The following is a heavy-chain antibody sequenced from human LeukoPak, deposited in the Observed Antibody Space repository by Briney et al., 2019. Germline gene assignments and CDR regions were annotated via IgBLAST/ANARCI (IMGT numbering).Heavy chain of an antibody. CDR1: GFTSSSYA. Sequence: GSLRLSCAASGFTSSSYAMSSVRQAPGPGVECVSAGGGSSGSTYYAGCVNGRVTTSRDNSKITLYLQMNSQRAEDTAVYYCATEGSFDYWGQGTLVTVSS. J-gene: IGHJ4*02. CDR3: ATEGSFDY. V-gene: IGHV3-23*01. CDR2: GGGSSGST.